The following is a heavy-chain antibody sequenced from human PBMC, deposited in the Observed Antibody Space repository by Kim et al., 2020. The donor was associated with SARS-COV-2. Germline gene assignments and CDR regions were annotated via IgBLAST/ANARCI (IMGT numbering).Heavy chain of an antibody. V-gene: IGHV4-30-2*04. J-gene: IGHJ4*02. D-gene: IGHD3-22*01. Sequence: SYSPSLKSRVTISVDTSKNQFSLRLSSVTAADTAVYYCARYDSSGYYYGYWGQGTLVTVSS. CDR3: ARYDSSGYYYGY.